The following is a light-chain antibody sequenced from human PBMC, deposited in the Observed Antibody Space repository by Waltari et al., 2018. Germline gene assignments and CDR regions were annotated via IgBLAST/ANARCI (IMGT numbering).Light chain of an antibody. CDR2: WAS. CDR1: QSVLHSSNNKND. CDR3: QQYYNAPLT. Sequence: DIVMTQSPDSLALSLGERATINCKYSQSVLHSSNNKNDLAWYQQKPGQPPNLLIYWASTRESGGPDRFSGGGSGTDVSLPISSLQAEDVAVDYCQQYYNAPLTFGGGTKVEIK. V-gene: IGKV4-1*01. J-gene: IGKJ4*01.